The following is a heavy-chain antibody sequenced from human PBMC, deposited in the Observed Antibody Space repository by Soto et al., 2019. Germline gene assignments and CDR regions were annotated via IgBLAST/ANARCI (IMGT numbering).Heavy chain of an antibody. V-gene: IGHV3-30*18. CDR1: VFTFSSYG. CDR3: AKRDFWSGYNYYGMDV. CDR2: ISYDGSNK. Sequence: GPLRLSCAASVFTFSSYGMHWVRQAPGKGLEWVAVISYDGSNKYYADSVKGRFTISRDNSKNTLYLQMNSLRAEDTAVYYCAKRDFWSGYNYYGMDVWGQGTTVTVSS. J-gene: IGHJ6*02. D-gene: IGHD3-3*01.